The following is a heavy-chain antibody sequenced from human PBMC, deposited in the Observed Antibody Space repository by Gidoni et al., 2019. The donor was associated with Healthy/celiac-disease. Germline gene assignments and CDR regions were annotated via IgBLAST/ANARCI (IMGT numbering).Heavy chain of an antibody. CDR3: ARDLSSGWSELY. V-gene: IGHV3-30*03. CDR1: GFTFSSYG. CDR2: ISYDGSNK. Sequence: QVQLVESGGGVVQPGRSLRLSCAASGFTFSSYGMHWVRQAPGKGLEWVAVISYDGSNKYYADSVKGRFTISRDNSKNTLYLQMNSLRAEDTAVYYCARDLSSGWSELYWGQGTLVTVSS. J-gene: IGHJ4*02. D-gene: IGHD6-19*01.